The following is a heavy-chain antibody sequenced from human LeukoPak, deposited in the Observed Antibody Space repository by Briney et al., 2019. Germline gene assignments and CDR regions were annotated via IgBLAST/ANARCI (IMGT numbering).Heavy chain of an antibody. V-gene: IGHV3-9*01. D-gene: IGHD4-17*01. CDR2: ISWNSGSI. Sequence: PGGSLRLSCAASGFTFDDYAMHWVRQAPGKGLEWVSGISWNSGSIGYADSVKGRFTISRDNAKNSLYLQMNSLRAEDTAAYYCARDAYGDYVRYWGQGTLVTVSS. J-gene: IGHJ4*02. CDR3: ARDAYGDYVRY. CDR1: GFTFDDYA.